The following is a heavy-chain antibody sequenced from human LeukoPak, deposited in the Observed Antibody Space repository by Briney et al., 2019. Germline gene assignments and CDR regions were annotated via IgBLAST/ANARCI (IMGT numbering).Heavy chain of an antibody. CDR3: ARYGLIGFDY. J-gene: IGHJ4*02. Sequence: GGSLRLSCGDSGFTFRKYWMSWGPQCPGKGLEWVARLKEEGRKKYYVDSVKGRFTISRDNTTTSTYLQMESLSAEDTALFYCARYGLIGFDYWGQGTLVTVSS. V-gene: IGHV3-7*04. CDR1: GFTFRKYW. CDR2: LKEEGRKK. D-gene: IGHD3-16*01.